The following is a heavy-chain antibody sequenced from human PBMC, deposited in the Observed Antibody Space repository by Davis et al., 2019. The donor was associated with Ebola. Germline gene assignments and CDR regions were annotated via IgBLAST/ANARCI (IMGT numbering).Heavy chain of an antibody. V-gene: IGHV1-69*13. CDR2: IIPIFGTA. D-gene: IGHD2-2*01. CDR1: GGTFSSYA. CDR3: AGYCSSTSCYPGGLDY. Sequence: SVKVSCKASGGTFSSYAISWVRQAPGQGLEWMGGIIPIFGTANYAQKFQGRVTITADESTSTAYMELSSLRSEDTAVYYCAGYCSSTSCYPGGLDYWGQGTLVTVSS. J-gene: IGHJ4*02.